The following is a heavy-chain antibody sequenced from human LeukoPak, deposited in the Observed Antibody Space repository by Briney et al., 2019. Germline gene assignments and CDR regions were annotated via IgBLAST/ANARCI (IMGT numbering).Heavy chain of an antibody. J-gene: IGHJ6*02. CDR2: IYPGDSDT. CDR3: ARPSYYYGSTTPKYYYYYYAMDV. CDR1: GYSFTSYW. Sequence: GESLQISCKASGYSFTSYWIAWVRQMPGKGLEWMGIIYPGDSDTRYSPSFQGQVTISADKSINTAYLQWSSLRASDTAIYYCARPSYYYGSTTPKYYYYYYAMDVWGQGTTVTVSS. V-gene: IGHV5-51*01. D-gene: IGHD3-10*01.